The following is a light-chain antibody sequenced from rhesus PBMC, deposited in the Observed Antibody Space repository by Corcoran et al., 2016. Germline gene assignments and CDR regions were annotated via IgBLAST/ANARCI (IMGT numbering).Light chain of an antibody. V-gene: IGKV1-18*01. J-gene: IGKJ1*01. CDR3: QQGYDTPWT. CDR1: QDIRGW. CDR2: AAS. Sequence: DIQMTQSPSSLSASVGDKVTITCRASQDIRGWLGWYQQKSGKAPQLLISAASSLQSGVPSRFSGSGSGTDYTLTISSLPPEDVATYYCQQGYDTPWTFGQGTKVEIK.